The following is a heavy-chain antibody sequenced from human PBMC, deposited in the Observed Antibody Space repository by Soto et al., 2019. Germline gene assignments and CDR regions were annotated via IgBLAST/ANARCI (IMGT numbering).Heavy chain of an antibody. V-gene: IGHV1-18*01. CDR3: AREGLSSWDY. Sequence: QVQLVQSGAEVTKPGASVEVSCKASGYTFTNNNIGWVRQAPGQGLEWMGWISPYNANANYAQNLQGRITMTTDTSTNTAYMDLRNLRSDDTAVYYCAREGLSSWDYWGQGTLVTVSS. J-gene: IGHJ4*02. CDR1: GYTFTNNN. CDR2: ISPYNANA. D-gene: IGHD3-16*02.